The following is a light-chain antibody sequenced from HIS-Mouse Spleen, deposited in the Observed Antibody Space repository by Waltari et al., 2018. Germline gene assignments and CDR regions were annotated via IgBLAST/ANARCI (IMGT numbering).Light chain of an antibody. CDR3: GTWDSSLSAGV. CDR1: SSNLGNNY. J-gene: IGLJ2*01. Sequence: QSVLTQPPSVSAATGQKVTIPCSGSSSNLGNNYVTWYQQLPGTAPKLPIYDNNKRPSGIPDRFSGSKSGTSATLGITGLQTGDEADYYCGTWDSSLSAGVFGGGNKLTVL. V-gene: IGLV1-51*01. CDR2: DNN.